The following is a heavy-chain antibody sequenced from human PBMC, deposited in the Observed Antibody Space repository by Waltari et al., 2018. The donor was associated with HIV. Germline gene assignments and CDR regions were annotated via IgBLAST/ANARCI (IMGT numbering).Heavy chain of an antibody. J-gene: IGHJ1*01. Sequence: EVQLVQSGAEVKKHWESLKPSSKGAGYRLTTYWIGWVRQMPGKGLEWMGIIYPGDSDTRYSPSFQGQVTISVDKSISTAYLQWSSLKASDTAMYYCARHRYFQHWGQGTLVTVYS. CDR2: IYPGDSDT. CDR3: ARHRYFQH. V-gene: IGHV5-51*01. CDR1: GYRLTTYW.